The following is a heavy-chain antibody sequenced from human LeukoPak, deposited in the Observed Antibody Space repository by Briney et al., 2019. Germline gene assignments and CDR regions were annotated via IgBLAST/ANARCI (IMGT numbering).Heavy chain of an antibody. J-gene: IGHJ4*02. CDR3: ARGEGYFVWSYYFDY. V-gene: IGHV4-59*01. D-gene: IGHD3-9*01. CDR1: GGSISSYY. CDR2: IYYSGST. Sequence: SETLSLTCTVSGGSISSYYWSWIRQPPGKGLEWVGYIYYSGSTNYTPSLKSRVTISVDTSKNQFSLKLSSVTAADTAVYYCARGEGYFVWSYYFDYWGQGTLVTVSS.